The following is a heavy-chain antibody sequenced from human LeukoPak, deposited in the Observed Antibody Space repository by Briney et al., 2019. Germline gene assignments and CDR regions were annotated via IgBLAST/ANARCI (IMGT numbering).Heavy chain of an antibody. CDR2: IRYGGSNE. J-gene: IGHJ3*02. CDR3: ARSRAPTADPDALDI. Sequence: GGSLRLSCAGSGFTFSNYGIHWVRQSPGKGLEWVAFIRYGGSNEYYADSVKGRFTISRDNSERSLYLQMNSLRAEDTAVYYCARSRAPTADPDALDIWGQGTMVTVSS. CDR1: GFTFSNYG. V-gene: IGHV3-30*02.